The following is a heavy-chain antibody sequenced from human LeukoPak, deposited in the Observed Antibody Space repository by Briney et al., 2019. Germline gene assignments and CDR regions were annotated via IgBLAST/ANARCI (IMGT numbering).Heavy chain of an antibody. D-gene: IGHD6-13*01. CDR1: GFTFDDYA. V-gene: IGHV3-9*03. Sequence: GGSLRLSCAASGFTFDDYAMHWVRQAPGNGLDWVSGISWNSGSIGYADSVKGRFTISRDNAKNSLYLQMNSLRAEDMALYYCAKGYSSSWYGWFDPWGQGTLVTVSS. J-gene: IGHJ5*02. CDR2: ISWNSGSI. CDR3: AKGYSSSWYGWFDP.